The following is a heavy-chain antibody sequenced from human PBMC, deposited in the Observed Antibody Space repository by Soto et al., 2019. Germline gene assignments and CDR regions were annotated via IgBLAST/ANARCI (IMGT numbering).Heavy chain of an antibody. CDR1: GYTFTGYY. CDR2: INPNSGGT. Sequence: ASVKVSCKXSGYTFTGYYMHWVRRAPGQGLEWMGWINPNSGGTNYAQKFQGRVTMTRDTSISTAYMELSRLRSDDTAVYYCARDVRFLIRMGYWGQGTLVTVSS. D-gene: IGHD3-3*01. CDR3: ARDVRFLIRMGY. V-gene: IGHV1-2*02. J-gene: IGHJ4*02.